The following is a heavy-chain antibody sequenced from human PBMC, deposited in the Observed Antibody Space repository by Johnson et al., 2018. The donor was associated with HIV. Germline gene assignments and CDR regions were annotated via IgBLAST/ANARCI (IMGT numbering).Heavy chain of an antibody. Sequence: EVQLVESGGGLVQPGGSLRLSCAASGFTFSTYDMHWVRQATGKGLEWVSAIDTAGGTYYSGSVKGRFTISRDNAKNSLYLQMDSLRAEDTAVYYCTKHIHYDILTGYYEGDAFDIWGQGTMVTVSS. CDR2: IDTAGGT. CDR3: TKHIHYDILTGYYEGDAFDI. J-gene: IGHJ3*02. CDR1: GFTFSTYD. V-gene: IGHV3-13*04. D-gene: IGHD3-9*01.